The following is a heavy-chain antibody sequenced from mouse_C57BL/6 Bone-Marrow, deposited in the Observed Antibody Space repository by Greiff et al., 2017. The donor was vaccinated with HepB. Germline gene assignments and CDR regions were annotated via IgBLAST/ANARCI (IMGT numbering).Heavy chain of an antibody. Sequence: VKLQESGAELVKPGASVKMSCKASGYTFTTYPIEWMKQNHGKSLEWIGNFHPYNDDTKYNEKFKGKATLTVEKSSSTVYLELSRLTSDDSAVYYCARWHYGSSLFDYWGQGTTLTVSS. CDR2: FHPYNDDT. D-gene: IGHD1-1*01. CDR1: GYTFTTYP. CDR3: ARWHYGSSLFDY. V-gene: IGHV1-47*01. J-gene: IGHJ2*01.